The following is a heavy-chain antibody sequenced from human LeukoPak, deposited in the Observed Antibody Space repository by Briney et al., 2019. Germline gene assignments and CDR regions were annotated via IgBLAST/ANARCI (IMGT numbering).Heavy chain of an antibody. D-gene: IGHD2-21*02. V-gene: IGHV4-31*03. CDR1: GGSISFGGYY. CDR3: ARDSQIRLLLNDYDVFDV. Sequence: SETLSLTCTVSGGSISFGGYYWSWIRQLPGQGLEWIGYMYDREKTDYNPSLRSRVIISLDTSKNQFSLKLNSVTAADTAVYYCARDSQIRLLLNDYDVFDVWGQGTVVTVSS. J-gene: IGHJ3*01. CDR2: MYDREKT.